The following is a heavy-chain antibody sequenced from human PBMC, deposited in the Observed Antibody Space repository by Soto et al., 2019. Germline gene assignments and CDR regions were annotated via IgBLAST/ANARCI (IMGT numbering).Heavy chain of an antibody. D-gene: IGHD6-6*01. CDR2: ISGSGGST. CDR1: GFTFSSYA. V-gene: IGHV3-23*01. Sequence: AGGSLRLSCAASGFTFSSYAMSWVRQAPGKGLEWVSAISGSGGSTYYADSVKGRFTISRDNSKNTLYLQMNSLRAEDTAVYYCAKDYEYSSSSGLFQHWGQGTLVTVSS. CDR3: AKDYEYSSSSGLFQH. J-gene: IGHJ1*01.